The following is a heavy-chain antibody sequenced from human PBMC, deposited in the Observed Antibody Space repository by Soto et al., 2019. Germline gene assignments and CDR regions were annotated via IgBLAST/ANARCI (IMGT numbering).Heavy chain of an antibody. J-gene: IGHJ3*02. CDR1: GYTFTSYD. D-gene: IGHD6-13*01. CDR2: INPNSGGT. Sequence: GASAKVSCQASGYTFTSYDINWVRQATGQGLEWMGWINPNSGGTNYAQKFQGWVTMTRDTSISTAYMELSRLRSDDTAVYYCARSIAAGDAFDIWGQGTMVTVSS. CDR3: ARSIAAGDAFDI. V-gene: IGHV1-2*04.